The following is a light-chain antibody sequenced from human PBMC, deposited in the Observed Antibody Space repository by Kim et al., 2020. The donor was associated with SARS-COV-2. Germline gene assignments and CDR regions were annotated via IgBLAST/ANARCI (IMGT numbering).Light chain of an antibody. Sequence: SSELTQDPAVSVALGQTVRITCQGDSLRSYYASWYQQKPGQAPVLVIYGKNNRPSGIPDRFSGSSSGNTASLTITGAQAEDEADYYCNSRESSGNHLSVVFGGGTQLTVL. CDR1: SLRSYY. V-gene: IGLV3-19*01. CDR3: NSRESSGNHLSVV. CDR2: GKN. J-gene: IGLJ2*01.